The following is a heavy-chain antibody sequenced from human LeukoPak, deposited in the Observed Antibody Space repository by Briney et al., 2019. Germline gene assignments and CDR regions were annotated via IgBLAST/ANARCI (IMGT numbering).Heavy chain of an antibody. V-gene: IGHV3-15*01. CDR3: SAVVPAAMDLDY. D-gene: IGHD2-2*01. J-gene: IGHJ4*02. Sequence: GGSLRLSCAASGFTFSNAWMSWVRQAPGKGLEWVGRIKSKTDGGTTDYAAPVKGRFTISRDDSKNTLYLQMNSLKTEDTAVYYCSAVVPAAMDLDYWGQGTLVTVSS. CDR2: IKSKTDGGTT. CDR1: GFTFSNAW.